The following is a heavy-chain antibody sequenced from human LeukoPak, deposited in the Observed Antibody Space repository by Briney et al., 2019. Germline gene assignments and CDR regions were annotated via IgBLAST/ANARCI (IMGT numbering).Heavy chain of an antibody. J-gene: IGHJ4*02. CDR3: AMVNIAAAGTLADY. D-gene: IGHD6-13*01. V-gene: IGHV4-34*01. CDR1: GGSFSGYY. CDR2: INHSGST. Sequence: SETLSLTXAVYGGSFSGYYWSWIRQPPGKGLEWSGEINHSGSTNYNPSLKSRVTISVDTSKNQFSLKLSSVTAADTAVYYCAMVNIAAAGTLADYWGQGTLVTVSS.